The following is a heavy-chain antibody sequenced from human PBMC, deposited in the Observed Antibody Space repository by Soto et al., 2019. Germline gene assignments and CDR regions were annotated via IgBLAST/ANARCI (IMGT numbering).Heavy chain of an antibody. D-gene: IGHD1-1*01. CDR3: ARGPERRYYGMDV. CDR1: GGSISSYY. J-gene: IGHJ6*02. CDR2: IYYSGST. Sequence: QVQLQESGPGLVKPSETLSLTCTVSGGSISSYYWSWIRQPPGKGLEWIGYIYYSGSTNYNPSLKSRVTISVDTSKNQFSLKLSSVTAADTAVYYCARGPERRYYGMDVWGQGTTVTVSS. V-gene: IGHV4-59*01.